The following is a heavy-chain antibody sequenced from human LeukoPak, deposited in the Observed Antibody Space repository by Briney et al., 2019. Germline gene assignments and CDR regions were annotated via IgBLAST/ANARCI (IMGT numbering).Heavy chain of an antibody. CDR2: IWYDGSNK. J-gene: IGHJ4*02. CDR3: ARDKGGHIDY. V-gene: IGHV3-33*01. Sequence: PGRSLRLSCAASGFTFSSYGTHWVRQAPGKGLEWVAVIWYDGSNKYYADSVKGRFTISRDNSKNTLYLQMNSLRAEDTAVYYCARDKGGHIDYWGQGTLVTVSS. D-gene: IGHD2-15*01. CDR1: GFTFSSYG.